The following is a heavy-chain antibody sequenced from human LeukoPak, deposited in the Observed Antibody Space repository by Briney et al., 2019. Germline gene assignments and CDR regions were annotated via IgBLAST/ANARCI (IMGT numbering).Heavy chain of an antibody. CDR3: ARGEHQYSSSSFYFDY. CDR2: DGSEK. D-gene: IGHD6-6*01. Sequence: DGSEKYYVDSVKGRFTISRDNAKNSLYLQMNSLRAEDTAVYYCARGEHQYSSSSFYFDYWGQGTLVTVSS. V-gene: IGHV3-7*01. J-gene: IGHJ4*02.